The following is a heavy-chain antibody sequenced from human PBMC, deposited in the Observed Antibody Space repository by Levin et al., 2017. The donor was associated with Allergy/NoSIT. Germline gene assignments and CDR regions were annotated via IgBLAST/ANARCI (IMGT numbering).Heavy chain of an antibody. V-gene: IGHV3-30-3*01. CDR3: ARDRAAIFFCSGGSCYSYFDY. J-gene: IGHJ4*02. CDR2: ISYDGSNK. D-gene: IGHD2-15*01. Sequence: GESLKISCAASGFTFSSYAMHWVRQAPGKGLEWVAVISYDGSNKYYADSVKGRFTISRDNSKNTLYLQMNSLRAEDTAVYYCARDRAAIFFCSGGSCYSYFDYWGQGTLVTVSS. CDR1: GFTFSSYA.